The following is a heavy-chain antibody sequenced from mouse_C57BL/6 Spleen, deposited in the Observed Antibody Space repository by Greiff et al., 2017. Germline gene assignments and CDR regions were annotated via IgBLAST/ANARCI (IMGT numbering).Heavy chain of an antibody. J-gene: IGHJ3*01. CDR2: IYPGDGDT. CDR1: GYAFSSYW. Sequence: QVQLKESGAELVKPGASVKISCKASGYAFSSYWMNWVKQRPGKGLEWIGQIYPGDGDTNYNGKFKGKATLTADKSSSTAYMQLSSLTSEDSAVYFCARKGDLLWFSWFAYWGQGTLVTVSA. D-gene: IGHD2-2*01. V-gene: IGHV1-80*01. CDR3: ARKGDLLWFSWFAY.